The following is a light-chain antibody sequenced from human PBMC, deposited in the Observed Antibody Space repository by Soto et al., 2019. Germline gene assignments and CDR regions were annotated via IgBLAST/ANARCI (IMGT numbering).Light chain of an antibody. CDR3: QQYGSSPPRT. J-gene: IGKJ1*01. Sequence: EIVLTQSPGILSLSPGERATLSCRASQSVSNDFLAWYQQKPGEAHSLLIYGASTRATDVPDRFSGSGSDADFTLTISSREPGDFAVYYCQQYGSSPPRTFGQGTKVE. V-gene: IGKV3-20*01. CDR1: QSVSNDF. CDR2: GAS.